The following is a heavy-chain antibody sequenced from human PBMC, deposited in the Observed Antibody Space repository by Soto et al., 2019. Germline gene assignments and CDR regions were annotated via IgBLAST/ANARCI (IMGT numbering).Heavy chain of an antibody. CDR3: ARGRRDIVVVVAATGPVGGFDP. CDR2: INHSGST. Sequence: PSETLSLTCAVYGGPFSGYYWSWIRQPPGKGLEWIGEINHSGSTNYNPSLKSRVTISVDTSKNQFSLKLSSVTAADTAVYYCARGRRDIVVVVAATGPVGGFDPWGQGTLVTVSS. J-gene: IGHJ5*02. V-gene: IGHV4-34*01. CDR1: GGPFSGYY. D-gene: IGHD2-15*01.